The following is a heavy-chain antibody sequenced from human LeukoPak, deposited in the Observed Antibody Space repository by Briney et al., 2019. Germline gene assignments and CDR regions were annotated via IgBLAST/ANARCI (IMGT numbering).Heavy chain of an antibody. CDR3: ARVGSSWPRDAFDI. CDR2: INHSGST. CDR1: GGSFSGYY. D-gene: IGHD6-13*01. V-gene: IGHV4-34*01. J-gene: IGHJ3*02. Sequence: SETLSLTCAVYGGSFSGYYWSWIRQPPGKGLEWIGEINHSGSTNYNPSLKSRVTISVDTSKNQFSLKLSSVTAADTAVYYCARVGSSWPRDAFDIWGQGTMVAVSS.